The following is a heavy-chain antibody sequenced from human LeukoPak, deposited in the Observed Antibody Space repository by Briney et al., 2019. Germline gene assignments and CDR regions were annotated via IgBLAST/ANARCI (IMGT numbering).Heavy chain of an antibody. V-gene: IGHV4-59*01. CDR3: ARDRGNWFDP. J-gene: IGHJ5*02. CDR2: IYYSGST. CDR1: GGSISSYY. Sequence: SETLSLTCTVSGGSISSYYWSWIRQPPGKGLEWIGYIYYSGSTNYNPSLKSRVTISVDTSKNQFSLKLSSVTAADTAVYYRARDRGNWFDPWGQGTLVTVSS. D-gene: IGHD3-10*01.